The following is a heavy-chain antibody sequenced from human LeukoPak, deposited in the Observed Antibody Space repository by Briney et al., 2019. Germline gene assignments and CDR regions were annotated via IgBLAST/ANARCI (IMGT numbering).Heavy chain of an antibody. D-gene: IGHD2-2*02. Sequence: ASVKVSCKASGYTFTSYAMHWVRQAPGQRLEWMGWINAGNGNTKYSQKFQGRVTMTEDTSTDTAYMELSSLRSEDTAVYYCATIGKYQLLYTPYYYYGMDVWGQGTTVTVSS. CDR1: GYTFTSYA. CDR2: INAGNGNT. CDR3: ATIGKYQLLYTPYYYYGMDV. V-gene: IGHV1-3*01. J-gene: IGHJ6*02.